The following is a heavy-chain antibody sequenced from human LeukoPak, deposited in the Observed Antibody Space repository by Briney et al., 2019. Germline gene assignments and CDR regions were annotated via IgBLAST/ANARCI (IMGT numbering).Heavy chain of an antibody. D-gene: IGHD3-22*01. V-gene: IGHV3-30*18. CDR1: GFTFSSYG. Sequence: AGGSLRLSCAASGFTFSSYGMHWVRQAPGKGLEWVAVISYDGSNKYYADSVKGRFTISRDNSKNTLYLQMNSLRAEDTAVYYCAKDRGYYDSSGYLDYYYYYGMDVWGQGTTVTVSS. J-gene: IGHJ6*02. CDR3: AKDRGYYDSSGYLDYYYYYGMDV. CDR2: ISYDGSNK.